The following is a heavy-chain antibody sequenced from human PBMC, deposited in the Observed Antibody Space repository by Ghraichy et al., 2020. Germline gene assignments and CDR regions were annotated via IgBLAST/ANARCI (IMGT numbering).Heavy chain of an antibody. J-gene: IGHJ6*02. Sequence: GSLRLSCAASGFTFSSYAMSWVRQAPGKGLEWVSAISGSGGSTYYADSVKGRFTISRDNSKNTLYLQMNSLRAEDTAVYYCAKDPHLELWYNYYYGMDVWGQGTTVTVSS. D-gene: IGHD5-18*01. V-gene: IGHV3-23*01. CDR1: GFTFSSYA. CDR2: ISGSGGST. CDR3: AKDPHLELWYNYYYGMDV.